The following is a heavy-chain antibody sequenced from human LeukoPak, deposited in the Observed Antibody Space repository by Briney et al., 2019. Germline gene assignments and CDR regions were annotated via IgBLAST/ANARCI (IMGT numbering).Heavy chain of an antibody. D-gene: IGHD3-22*01. Sequence: PSETLSLTCAVYGGSFSGYYWSWIRQPPGKGLERIGEINHSGSTNYNPSLKSRVTISVDTSKNQFSLKLSSVTAADTAVYYCARRKGTYYYDSRGYPKSLSHFDYWGQGTLVTVSS. CDR1: GGSFSGYY. CDR2: INHSGST. V-gene: IGHV4-34*01. J-gene: IGHJ4*02. CDR3: ARRKGTYYYDSRGYPKSLSHFDY.